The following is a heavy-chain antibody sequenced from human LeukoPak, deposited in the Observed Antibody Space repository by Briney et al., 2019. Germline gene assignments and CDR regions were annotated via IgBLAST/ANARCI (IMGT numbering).Heavy chain of an antibody. CDR2: ISSGGSTI. CDR3: ARGVDSSGWYGGSYYYYYYMDV. D-gene: IGHD6-19*01. J-gene: IGHJ6*03. Sequence: GGSLRLSCAASGFTFSDYYMSWIRQAPGKGLEWVSYISSGGSTIYYADSVKGRFTISRDNAKNSLYLQMNSLRAEDTAVYYCARGVDSSGWYGGSYYYYYYMDVWGRGTTVTISS. CDR1: GFTFSDYY. V-gene: IGHV3-11*01.